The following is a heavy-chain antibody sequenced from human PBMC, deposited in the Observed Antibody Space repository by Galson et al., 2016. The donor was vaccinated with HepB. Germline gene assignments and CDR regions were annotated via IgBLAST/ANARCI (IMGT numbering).Heavy chain of an antibody. J-gene: IGHJ4*02. D-gene: IGHD3-16*02. CDR2: ISGTGGRT. Sequence: SLRLSCAASGFTFSDYAMSWVRQAPGKGLERVSGISGTGGRTYYADSVTGRFTISRDNSKHTLYLQMNSLRAEDTAIYYCAQSSYDYVWGSYRFDAWGQGTLVTVSS. CDR1: GFTFSDYA. V-gene: IGHV3-23*01. CDR3: AQSSYDYVWGSYRFDA.